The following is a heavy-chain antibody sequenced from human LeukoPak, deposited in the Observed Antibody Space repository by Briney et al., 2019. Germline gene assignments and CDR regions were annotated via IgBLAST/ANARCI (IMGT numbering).Heavy chain of an antibody. D-gene: IGHD6-19*01. Sequence: GGSLRLSCAASGFTFSIAFSSYAMHWVRQAPGKGLEWVAFISYDGNNKYYADSVKGRFTISRDNSKNTLYLQMNSLRPEDTALYYCAIIAVAGPGGDAFDIWGQGIMVTVSS. CDR3: AIIAVAGPGGDAFDI. V-gene: IGHV3-30*03. CDR1: GFTFSIAFSSYA. CDR2: ISYDGNNK. J-gene: IGHJ3*02.